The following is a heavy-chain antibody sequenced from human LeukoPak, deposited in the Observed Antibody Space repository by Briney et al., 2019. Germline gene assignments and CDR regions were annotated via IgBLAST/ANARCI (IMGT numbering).Heavy chain of an antibody. CDR3: ARQGYTASYYFLDF. Sequence: SETLSLTCDVSGDFISSYWWGWVRQPVGKGLEWIGRIYATGSTKFNPSLKSRLTMSMGTSTNQFSLKLSLKLTSVTAADTAVYFCARQGYTASYYFLDFWSQGTLVTVSP. V-gene: IGHV4-4*07. J-gene: IGHJ4*02. CDR1: GDFISSYW. CDR2: IYATGST. D-gene: IGHD1-26*01.